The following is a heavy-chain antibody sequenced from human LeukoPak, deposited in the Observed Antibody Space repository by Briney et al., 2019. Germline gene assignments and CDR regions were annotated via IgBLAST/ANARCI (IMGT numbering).Heavy chain of an antibody. J-gene: IGHJ4*02. D-gene: IGHD6-13*01. V-gene: IGHV3-23*01. CDR3: AKRSVSSSWYYDY. CDR2: IRGSGGST. Sequence: PGGSLRLSCAASGFTFSSYAMSWVRQAPGKGLEWVSTIRGSGGSTYYADSVRGRFTISRDNSKNTLYLQMNSLRAEDTAVYYCAKRSVSSSWYYDYWGQGTLVTVSS. CDR1: GFTFSSYA.